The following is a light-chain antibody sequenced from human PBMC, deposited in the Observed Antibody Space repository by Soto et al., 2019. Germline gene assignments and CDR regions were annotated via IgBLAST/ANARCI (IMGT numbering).Light chain of an antibody. CDR3: STWDDSLNGLI. CDR1: SSNIKTNV. CDR2: STS. J-gene: IGLJ2*01. Sequence: QSVLAQPPSASGTPGQTVTISCSGGSSNIKTNVVSWYQQVPGAAPKLLIYSTSQRPSGAPDRFSGSKSGTSASLAISGLQSEDEATYHCSTWDDSLNGLIFGGGTKLTVL. V-gene: IGLV1-44*01.